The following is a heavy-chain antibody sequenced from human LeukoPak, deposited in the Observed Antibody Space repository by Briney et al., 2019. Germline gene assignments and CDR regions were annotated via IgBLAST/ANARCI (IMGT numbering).Heavy chain of an antibody. J-gene: IGHJ5*02. CDR1: GGSFSGYY. CDR3: ARGRGVVRIKGPHNWFDP. Sequence: SSETLSLTCAVYGGSFSGYYWSWIRQPPGKGLEWIGEIIHSGSTNYNPSLKSRVTISVDTSKNQFSLKLSSVTAADTAVYYCARGRGVVRIKGPHNWFDPWGQGTLVTVSS. V-gene: IGHV4-34*01. CDR2: IIHSGST. D-gene: IGHD1-14*01.